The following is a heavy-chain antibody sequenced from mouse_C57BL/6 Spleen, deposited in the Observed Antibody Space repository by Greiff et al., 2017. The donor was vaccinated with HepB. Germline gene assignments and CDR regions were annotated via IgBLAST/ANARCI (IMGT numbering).Heavy chain of an antibody. CDR3: ARPQTGAYYFDY. V-gene: IGHV5-17*01. CDR1: GFTFSDYG. Sequence: DVMLVESGGGLVKPGGSLKLSCAASGFTFSDYGMHWVRQAPEKGLEWVAYISSGSSTIYYADTVKGRFTISRDNAKNTLFLQMTSLRSEDTAMYYCARPQTGAYYFDYWGQGTTLTVSS. D-gene: IGHD4-1*01. CDR2: ISSGSSTI. J-gene: IGHJ2*01.